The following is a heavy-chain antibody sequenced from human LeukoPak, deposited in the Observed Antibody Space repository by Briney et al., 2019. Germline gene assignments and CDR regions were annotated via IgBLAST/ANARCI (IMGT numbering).Heavy chain of an antibody. J-gene: IGHJ4*02. D-gene: IGHD3-16*01. Sequence: PGGSLRLSCAASGFTFSNYSMHWVRQAPGKGLEWVSVIWNNGSDKYHADSVKGRFTISRDNSKNTLYLQMNSLRVEDTAVYYCARPVVLGAYLRGAYYFDSWGQGTLVTVSS. CDR2: IWNNGSDK. CDR3: ARPVVLGAYLRGAYYFDS. V-gene: IGHV3-33*01. CDR1: GFTFSNYS.